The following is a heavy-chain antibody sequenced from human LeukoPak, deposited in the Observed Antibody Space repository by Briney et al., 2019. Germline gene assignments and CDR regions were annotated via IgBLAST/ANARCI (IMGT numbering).Heavy chain of an antibody. CDR3: ARVYYSSSYDYWYFDL. J-gene: IGHJ2*01. CDR1: GGSISSRTYS. Sequence: TSETLSLTCTVSGGSISSRTYSWGWIRQPPGKGLEWIGSIFYSGSTYYNPSLKSRVTISIDTSKNQFSLKLGSVTAADTAVYYCARVYYSSSYDYWYFDLWGRGTLVTVSS. D-gene: IGHD6-13*01. CDR2: IFYSGST. V-gene: IGHV4-39*07.